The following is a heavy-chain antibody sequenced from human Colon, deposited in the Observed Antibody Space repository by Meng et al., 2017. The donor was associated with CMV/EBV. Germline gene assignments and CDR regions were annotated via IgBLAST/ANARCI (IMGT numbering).Heavy chain of an antibody. CDR1: GGSISSGGYY. V-gene: IGHV4-31*03. Sequence: CPVSGGSISSGGYYWSWIRQHPQKGLEWIGSIYYSGSTYYNPSLKGRNTISVDASKNQFSLKLSSVTAADTAVYYCAGGNDSRKSGYWGQGSLVTVSS. J-gene: IGHJ4*02. CDR2: IYYSGST. CDR3: AGGNDSRKSGY. D-gene: IGHD3-22*01.